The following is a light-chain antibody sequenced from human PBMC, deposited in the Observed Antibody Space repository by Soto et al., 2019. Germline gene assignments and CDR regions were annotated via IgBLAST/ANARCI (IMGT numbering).Light chain of an antibody. Sequence: DIQMTQSPSSVSASVGDRVTITCRASQDISSWLAWYQQMPGKAPKLLISAASSLQSGVPSRVSGSGSGTDFTLTISSLQPEDFATYYCQQVKSFPPTFGRGTKVEIK. J-gene: IGKJ4*01. CDR3: QQVKSFPPT. CDR1: QDISSW. V-gene: IGKV1D-12*01. CDR2: AAS.